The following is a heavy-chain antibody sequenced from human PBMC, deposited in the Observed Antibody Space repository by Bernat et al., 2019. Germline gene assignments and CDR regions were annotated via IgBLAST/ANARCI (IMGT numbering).Heavy chain of an antibody. Sequence: QLQLQESGPGLVKPSETLSLTCTVSGDSIKKGGYHWSWIRQHPGKGLEWIGYIYYTGSTRYNSSLGSRVIMSVDTSQNQFSLKLNYVTAADTAVYYCARILWSGYVYFEHWGQGILVTVSS. J-gene: IGHJ4*02. CDR3: ARILWSGYVYFEH. D-gene: IGHD3-3*01. V-gene: IGHV4-31*03. CDR1: GDSIKKGGYH. CDR2: IYYTGST.